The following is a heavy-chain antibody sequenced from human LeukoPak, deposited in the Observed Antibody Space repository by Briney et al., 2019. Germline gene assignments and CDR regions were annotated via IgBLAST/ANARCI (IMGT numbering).Heavy chain of an antibody. J-gene: IGHJ4*02. CDR3: ARGPMTVGASPFDY. CDR2: INHSGST. D-gene: IGHD1-26*01. V-gene: IGHV4-34*01. Sequence: PSETLSLTCAVYGGSFSGYYWSWIRQPPGKGLEWIGEINHSGSTNYNPSLKSRVTISVDTSKNQFSLKLSSVTAADTAVYYCARGPMTVGASPFDYWGQGTLVTVSS. CDR1: GGSFSGYY.